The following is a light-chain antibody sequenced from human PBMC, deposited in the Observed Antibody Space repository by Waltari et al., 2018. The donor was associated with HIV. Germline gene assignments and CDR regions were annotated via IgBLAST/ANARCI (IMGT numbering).Light chain of an antibody. CDR3: QQRSNWPPLT. CDR2: DAS. CDR1: QSVGSY. V-gene: IGKV3-11*01. J-gene: IGKJ4*01. Sequence: EIVLTQSPATLFLSPGVRATLSCRASQSVGSYLAWYQQKPGQAPRLLIYDASNSATGIPARFSGSGSGTDFTLTISSLQPEDFAVYYCQQRSNWPPLTFGGGTKVGIK.